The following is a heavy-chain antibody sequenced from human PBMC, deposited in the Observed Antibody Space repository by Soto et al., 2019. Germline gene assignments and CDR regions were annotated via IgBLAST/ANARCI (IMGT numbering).Heavy chain of an antibody. D-gene: IGHD6-19*01. CDR2: VSNVGRNT. CDR1: GFTFSDYA. Sequence: VQLVESGGGVVQPGRSLRLSCAASGFTFSDYAMHWVRQAPGKGRGWVAVVSNVGRNTHYADSVKGRFTISRDSSKNTVSLEMTSLRAEDTAVYYCAKGGRQWLVTSDFNYWGQGALVTVSS. CDR3: AKGGRQWLVTSDFNY. J-gene: IGHJ4*02. V-gene: IGHV3-30*18.